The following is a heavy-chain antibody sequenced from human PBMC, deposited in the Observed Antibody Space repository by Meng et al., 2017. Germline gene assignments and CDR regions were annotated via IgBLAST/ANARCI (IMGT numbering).Heavy chain of an antibody. CDR2: INHSGST. CDR3: ARGRVAVAGSGGIDY. J-gene: IGHJ4*02. V-gene: IGHV4-39*07. Sequence: GSLRLSCTVSGGSISSSSYYWGWIRQPPGKGLEWIGEINHSGSTNYNPSLKSRVTISVDTSKNQFSLKLSSVTAADTAVYYCARGRVAVAGSGGIDYWGQGTLVTVSS. CDR1: GGSISSSSYY. D-gene: IGHD6-19*01.